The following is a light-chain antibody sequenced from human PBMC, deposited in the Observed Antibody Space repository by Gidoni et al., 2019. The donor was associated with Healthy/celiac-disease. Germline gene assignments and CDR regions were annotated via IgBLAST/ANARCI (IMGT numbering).Light chain of an antibody. CDR1: QSVSSY. CDR2: DAS. V-gene: IGKV3-11*01. J-gene: IGKJ3*01. Sequence: IVLTQSPATLSLSPGERATLSCRASQSVSSYVAWYQQKPGQAPRLLIYDASNRATGIPARFSGSGSGTDFTLTISSLEPEDFAVYYCQQRSNWPPFTFGPGTKVDIK. CDR3: QQRSNWPPFT.